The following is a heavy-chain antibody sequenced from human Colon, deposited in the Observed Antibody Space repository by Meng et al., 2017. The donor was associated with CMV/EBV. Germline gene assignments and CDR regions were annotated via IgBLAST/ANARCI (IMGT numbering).Heavy chain of an antibody. CDR2: IWYDGSNK. V-gene: IGHV3-33*06. Sequence: FTFSSYGMHWVRQAPGKGLEWVALIWYDGSNKYYADSVKGRFTISRDNSKNTLYLQMNSLRAEDTAVYYCAKDIHYYGSGSSGMDVWGQGTTVTVSS. CDR1: FTFSSYG. CDR3: AKDIHYYGSGSSGMDV. J-gene: IGHJ6*02. D-gene: IGHD3-10*01.